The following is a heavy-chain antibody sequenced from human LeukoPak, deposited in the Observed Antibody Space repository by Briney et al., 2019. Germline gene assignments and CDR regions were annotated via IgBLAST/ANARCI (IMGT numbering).Heavy chain of an antibody. V-gene: IGHV1-69*13. CDR1: GGTFSSYA. D-gene: IGHD2-2*02. J-gene: IGHJ3*02. Sequence: GASVKVSCKASGGTFSSYAISWVRQAPGQGLEWMGGIIPIFGTANYAQKFQGRVTITADESTSTAYMELSSLRSEDTAVYYCARAGVAWGCSSTSCYIEGDPYAFDIWGQGTMVTVSS. CDR3: ARAGVAWGCSSTSCYIEGDPYAFDI. CDR2: IIPIFGTA.